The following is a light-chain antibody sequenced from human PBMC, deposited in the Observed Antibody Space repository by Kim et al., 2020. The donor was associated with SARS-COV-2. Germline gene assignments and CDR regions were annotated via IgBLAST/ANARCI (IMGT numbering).Light chain of an antibody. CDR2: GAS. J-gene: IGKJ2*03. CDR3: QHYGTYPYS. V-gene: IGKV3-20*01. Sequence: EIALTQSPGTLSFSPGERATLSCRASHFVRNNYLAWYQQKPGQAPSLLIYGASNRATGVPDRFSGSGSGTDFTLTINRVEPEDFAVYYCQHYGTYPYSFGQGTKLEI. CDR1: HFVRNNY.